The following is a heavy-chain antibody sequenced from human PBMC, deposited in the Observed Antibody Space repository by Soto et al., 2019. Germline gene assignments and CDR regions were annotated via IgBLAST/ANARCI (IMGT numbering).Heavy chain of an antibody. CDR1: GVPFSGYY. Sequence: SETLSLTCAVYGVPFSGYYWGWIRQSPGKGLEWIGEINHSGNTNYNPSLKSRVTMLVDTSKNQFSLSLSSVTAEDTAVYYCANLIVFHSSYYHDYWGHGTLVTVSS. V-gene: IGHV4-34*01. CDR2: INHSGNT. CDR3: ANLIVFHSSYYHDY. D-gene: IGHD1-26*01. J-gene: IGHJ4*01.